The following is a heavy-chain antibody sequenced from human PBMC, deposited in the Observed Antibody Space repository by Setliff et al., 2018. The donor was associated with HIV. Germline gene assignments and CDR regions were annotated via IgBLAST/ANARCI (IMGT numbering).Heavy chain of an antibody. CDR1: GYTFTSYY. CDR3: ARIRSWYDSSGYSDY. D-gene: IGHD3-22*01. V-gene: IGHV1-46*01. J-gene: IGHJ4*02. CDR2: IHPSGGST. Sequence: ASVKVSCKASGYTFTSYYIHWVRQAPGQGLEWMGVIHPSGGSTSYAQKLQGRVTMTTDTSTSTAYMELRSLRSDDTAVYYCARIRSWYDSSGYSDYWGQGTLVTVSS.